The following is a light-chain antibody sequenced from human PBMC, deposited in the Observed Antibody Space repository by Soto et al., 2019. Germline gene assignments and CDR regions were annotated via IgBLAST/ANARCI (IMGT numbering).Light chain of an antibody. Sequence: QSVLTQPPSASGTPGQRVTISCSGSSSNIGSNTVNWYQQLPGTAPKLLIYNNNQRPSGVPDRFSGSKSGTSGSLAISGLQSEDEADYYCAAWDHSLKGLVFGTGTKLTVL. CDR3: AAWDHSLKGLV. V-gene: IGLV1-44*01. CDR2: NNN. CDR1: SSNIGSNT. J-gene: IGLJ1*01.